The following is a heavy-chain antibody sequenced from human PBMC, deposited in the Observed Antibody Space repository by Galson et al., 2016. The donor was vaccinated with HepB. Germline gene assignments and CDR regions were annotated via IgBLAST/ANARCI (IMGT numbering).Heavy chain of an antibody. J-gene: IGHJ5*01. CDR2: IWRDGSNK. Sequence: SLRLSCAASEFTFSTYGMHWVRQAPGKGLEWVALIWRDGSNKYYADSVKGRFTISRDNPKNTLYLQMNSLKVEDTAVYYCAREMHVAAAAAFDFWGQGLLVTVSS. V-gene: IGHV3-33*01. D-gene: IGHD6-13*01. CDR1: EFTFSTYG. CDR3: AREMHVAAAAAFDF.